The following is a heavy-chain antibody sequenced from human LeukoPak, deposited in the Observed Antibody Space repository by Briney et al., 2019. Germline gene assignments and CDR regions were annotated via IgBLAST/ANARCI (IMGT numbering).Heavy chain of an antibody. J-gene: IGHJ3*02. CDR1: GFTFSSYW. CDR2: IKQDGSQK. V-gene: IGHV3-7*03. Sequence: GGSLRLSCAASGFTFSSYWMTWVRQAPGKGLEWVATIKQDGSQKLYVDSVKGRFTISRDNAENSLYLQMNNLRAEDTAVYYCARDFNRRAFDIWGQGTMVTVSS. CDR3: ARDFNRRAFDI. D-gene: IGHD1-14*01.